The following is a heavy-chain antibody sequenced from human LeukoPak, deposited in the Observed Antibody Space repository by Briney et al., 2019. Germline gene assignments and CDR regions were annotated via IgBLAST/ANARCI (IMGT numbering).Heavy chain of an antibody. CDR2: INHSGST. D-gene: IGHD3-9*01. Sequence: SETLSLTCAVYGGSFSGYYWSWIRQPPGKGLEWIGEINHSGSTNYNPPLKSRVTISVDTSKNQFSLKLSSVTAADTAVYYCAKRARLRYFDWSPYFDYWGQGTLVTVSS. CDR3: AKRARLRYFDWSPYFDY. CDR1: GGSFSGYY. J-gene: IGHJ4*02. V-gene: IGHV4-34*01.